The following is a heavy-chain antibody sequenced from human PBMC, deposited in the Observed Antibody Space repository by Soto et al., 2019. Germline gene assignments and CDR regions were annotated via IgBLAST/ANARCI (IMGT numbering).Heavy chain of an antibody. CDR3: ARDISGTLDD. CDR1: GFTFSSYA. V-gene: IGHV3-64*01. Sequence: PGGSLRLSCAASGFTFSSYAMHWVRQAPGKGLEYVSAISSNGGSTYYANSVKGRFTISRDNSKNTLYLQMGSLRAEDMAVYYCARDISGTLDDWGQGTLVTVSS. D-gene: IGHD6-19*01. J-gene: IGHJ4*02. CDR2: ISSNGGST.